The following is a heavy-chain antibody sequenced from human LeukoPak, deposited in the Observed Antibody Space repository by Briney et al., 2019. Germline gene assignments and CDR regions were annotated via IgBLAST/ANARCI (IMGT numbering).Heavy chain of an antibody. V-gene: IGHV1-2*02. CDR3: ARDRTGVFPEYFQH. D-gene: IGHD3-16*01. CDR2: INPNSGGQ. CDR1: GYTFTGYY. Sequence: ASVNDSCKASGYTFTGYYMHWVRQARGQGLEGMGWINPNSGGQNYAQKFQGRVTMTRDTSISTAYMELSRLRSDDTAVYYCARDRTGVFPEYFQHWGQGTLVTVSS. J-gene: IGHJ1*01.